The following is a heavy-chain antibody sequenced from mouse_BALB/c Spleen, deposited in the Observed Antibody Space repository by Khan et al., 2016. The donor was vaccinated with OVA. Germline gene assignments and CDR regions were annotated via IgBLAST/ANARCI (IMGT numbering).Heavy chain of an antibody. CDR2: IWAGGST. V-gene: IGHV2-9*02. Sequence: QVQLKESGPGLVAPSQSLSITCTVSGFSLTSHGVHWVRQPPGKGLEWLGVIWAGGSTNYNSALMSRLSISKDSSKSQVFLKMNSLQTDDTAMYYGARNREPDYFDYWGQGTTLTVSA. J-gene: IGHJ2*01. CDR1: GFSLTSHG. CDR3: ARNREPDYFDY.